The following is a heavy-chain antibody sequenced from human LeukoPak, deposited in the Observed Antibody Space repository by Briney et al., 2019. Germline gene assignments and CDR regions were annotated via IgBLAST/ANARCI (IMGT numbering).Heavy chain of an antibody. CDR2: INHSGST. D-gene: IGHD5-12*01. J-gene: IGHJ5*02. CDR1: GGSFSGYY. V-gene: IGHV4-34*01. Sequence: PSETLSLTCAVYGGSFSGYYWSWIRQPPGKGLEWIGEINHSGSTNYNPSLKSRVTISVDTSKNQFSLKLSSVTAADTAVYYCAREGGDSGYDYGWFDPWGQGTLVTVSS. CDR3: AREGGDSGYDYGWFDP.